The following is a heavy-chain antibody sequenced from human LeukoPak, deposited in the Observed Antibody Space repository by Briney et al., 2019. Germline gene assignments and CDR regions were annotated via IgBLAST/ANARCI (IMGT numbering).Heavy chain of an antibody. Sequence: GGSLRLSCAASGFTFSSYAMNWVRQAPGKGLEWVSFISGSGDTTYYADSVKGRFTISRDNSKNTLYLQMNSLRAEDTAVYYCAKSRGESRGASNYWGQGNLVTVSS. V-gene: IGHV3-23*01. CDR1: GFTFSSYA. D-gene: IGHD1-26*01. J-gene: IGHJ4*02. CDR2: ISGSGDTT. CDR3: AKSRGESRGASNY.